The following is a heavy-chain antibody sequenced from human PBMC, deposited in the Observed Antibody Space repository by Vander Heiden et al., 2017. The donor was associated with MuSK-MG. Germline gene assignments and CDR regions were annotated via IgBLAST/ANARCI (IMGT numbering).Heavy chain of an antibody. CDR3: ARDQGYYGSGSYSNVDY. D-gene: IGHD3-10*01. Sequence: QVQLVESGGGVVQPGRSLRLSCAASGFTFSSYAMHWVRQAPGKGLEWVAVISYDGSNKYYADSVKGRVTISRDNSKNTLYLQMNSLRAEDTAVYYCARDQGYYGSGSYSNVDYWGQGTLVTVSS. CDR1: GFTFSSYA. V-gene: IGHV3-30*04. CDR2: ISYDGSNK. J-gene: IGHJ4*02.